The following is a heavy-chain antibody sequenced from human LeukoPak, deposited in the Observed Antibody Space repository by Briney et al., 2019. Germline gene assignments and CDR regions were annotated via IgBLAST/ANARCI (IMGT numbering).Heavy chain of an antibody. J-gene: IGHJ6*02. D-gene: IGHD2-2*01. Sequence: SETLSLTCAVYGGSFSGYYWSWIRQPPGKGLEWIGYFYYSGSTNYNPSLKSRVAISVDASKNQFSLKLSSVTAADTAVYYCATGPAQEGWACSSTSCYGGAYYYGMDVWGQGTTVTVSS. CDR3: ATGPAQEGWACSSTSCYGGAYYYGMDV. CDR1: GGSFSGYY. CDR2: FYYSGST. V-gene: IGHV4-59*08.